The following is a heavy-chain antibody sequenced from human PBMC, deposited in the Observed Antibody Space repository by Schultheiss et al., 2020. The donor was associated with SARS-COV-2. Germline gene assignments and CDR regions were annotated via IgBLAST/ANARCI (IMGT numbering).Heavy chain of an antibody. J-gene: IGHJ5*02. CDR2: INHSGST. D-gene: IGHD6-19*01. CDR1: GGSFSGYY. CDR3: ARGIAVAGINWFDP. Sequence: SQTLSLTCAVYGGSFSGYYWSWIRQPPGKGLEWIGEINHSGSTYYNPSLKSRVTISVDTSKNQFSLKLSSVTAADTAVYYCARGIAVAGINWFDPWGQGTLVTVSS. V-gene: IGHV4-34*01.